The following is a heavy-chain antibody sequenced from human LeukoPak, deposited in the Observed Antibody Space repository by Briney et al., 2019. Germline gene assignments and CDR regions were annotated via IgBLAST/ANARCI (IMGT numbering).Heavy chain of an antibody. V-gene: IGHV3-72*01. CDR3: TRGYSGESVYAFDI. Sequence: GRSLRLSCAASVFALSDHYVDWVRQAPGKGLEWVGRSGNKASRYTTEYATSVNGRFTISRDESKNSLYLQMNSLKTEDTALYHCTRGYSGESVYAFDIWGQGTMVTVSS. CDR2: SGNKASRYTT. CDR1: VFALSDHY. J-gene: IGHJ3*02. D-gene: IGHD5-12*01.